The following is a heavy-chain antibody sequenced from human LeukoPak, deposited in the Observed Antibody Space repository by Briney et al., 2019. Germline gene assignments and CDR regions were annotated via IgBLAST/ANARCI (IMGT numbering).Heavy chain of an antibody. CDR2: INRSGSP. J-gene: IGHJ5*02. CDR3: AREVRPSSGWGSYFDP. D-gene: IGHD6-19*01. V-gene: IGHV4-34*01. Sequence: SETLSLTCAVFGGSLSGYYWSWIRQPPGKGLEWIAEINRSGSPNYNPSPKRRVTISVDTSKNQFSLTLRYVTAADTAVYYCAREVRPSSGWGSYFDPWGQGTLVTVSS. CDR1: GGSLSGYY.